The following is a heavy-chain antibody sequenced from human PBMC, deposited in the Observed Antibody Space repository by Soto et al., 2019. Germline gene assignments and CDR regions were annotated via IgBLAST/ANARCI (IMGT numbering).Heavy chain of an antibody. D-gene: IGHD3-9*01. CDR1: GFTFSSYS. Sequence: PGGSLRLSCAASGFTFSSYSMNWVRQAPGKGLEWVSSISSSSSYIYYADSVKGRFTISRDNAKNSLYLQMNSLRAEDTAVYYCARDQYYDILTGYAGPGDYYYYGMDVWGQGTTVTRLL. J-gene: IGHJ6*02. CDR3: ARDQYYDILTGYAGPGDYYYYGMDV. CDR2: ISSSSSYI. V-gene: IGHV3-21*01.